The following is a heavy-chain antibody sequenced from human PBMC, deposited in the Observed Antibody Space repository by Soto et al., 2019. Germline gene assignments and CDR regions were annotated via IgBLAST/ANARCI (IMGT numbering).Heavy chain of an antibody. V-gene: IGHV1-3*05. Sequence: QVQLVQSGAEEKKPGASVKVSCKASGYTFTGYSMHWVRQAPGQRLEWMGWINGNNGNTRYSQNFQGRVTITRDTSASTDYMELGSLRSEDTAVYYCARPMNYNDYLDYWGQGTLVTVSS. D-gene: IGHD3-10*01. J-gene: IGHJ4*02. CDR3: ARPMNYNDYLDY. CDR1: GYTFTGYS. CDR2: INGNNGNT.